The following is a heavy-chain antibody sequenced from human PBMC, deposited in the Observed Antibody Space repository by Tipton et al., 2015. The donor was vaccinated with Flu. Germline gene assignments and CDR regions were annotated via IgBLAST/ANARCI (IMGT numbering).Heavy chain of an antibody. V-gene: IGHV4-39*07. CDR3: ARGSGYSSAFE. D-gene: IGHD6-19*01. CDR1: GGSISRSSSY. J-gene: IGHJ3*01. CDR2: FYDGGST. Sequence: TLSLTCSVSGGSISRSSSYWGWIRQPPGKGLEWIGSFYDGGSTYYSASLKSRVTISVDTSNNQFSLKLSFVTAADTAVYFCARGSGYSSAFEWGQGTKVTVSS.